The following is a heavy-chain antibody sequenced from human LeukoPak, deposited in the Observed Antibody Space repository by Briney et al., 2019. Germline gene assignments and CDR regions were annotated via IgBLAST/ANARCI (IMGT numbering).Heavy chain of an antibody. D-gene: IGHD3-22*01. J-gene: IGHJ5*02. V-gene: IGHV3-11*04. Sequence: GGSLRLSCAASGFTFSDYYMSWIRQAPGKGLEWVSYISSSGSTIYYADSVKGRFTISRDNAKNSLYLQMNSLRAEDTAVYYCARPGNYDSSGYYYFGWFDPWGQGTLVTVSS. CDR2: ISSSGSTI. CDR3: ARPGNYDSSGYYYFGWFDP. CDR1: GFTFSDYY.